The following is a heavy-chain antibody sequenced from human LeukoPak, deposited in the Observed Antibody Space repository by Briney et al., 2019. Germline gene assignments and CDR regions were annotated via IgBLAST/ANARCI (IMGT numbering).Heavy chain of an antibody. V-gene: IGHV3-66*01. CDR2: IDGGGTNT. Sequence: GGSLRLSCAASGFTFKRYHMSWVRQAPGKGLDWVSSIDGGGTNTYYADSVKGRFTISRDNSKNTLYLQMNSLRAEDTAVYYCASSRVQYGSGSYYGFPFDYWGQGTLVTVSS. J-gene: IGHJ4*02. CDR3: ASSRVQYGSGSYYGFPFDY. CDR1: GFTFKRYH. D-gene: IGHD3-10*01.